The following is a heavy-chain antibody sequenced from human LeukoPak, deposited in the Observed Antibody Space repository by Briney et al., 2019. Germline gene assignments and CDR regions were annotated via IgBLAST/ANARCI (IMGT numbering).Heavy chain of an antibody. CDR1: GFTFSSYA. CDR3: ARVRLRLGELSLGLDY. D-gene: IGHD3-16*02. J-gene: IGHJ4*02. V-gene: IGHV3-30*04. Sequence: GGSLRLSCAASGFTFSSYAMHWVRQAPGKGLEWVAVISYDGSNKYYADSVEGRFTISGDNSKNTLYLQMNSLRAEDTAVYYCARVRLRLGELSLGLDYWGQGTLVTVSS. CDR2: ISYDGSNK.